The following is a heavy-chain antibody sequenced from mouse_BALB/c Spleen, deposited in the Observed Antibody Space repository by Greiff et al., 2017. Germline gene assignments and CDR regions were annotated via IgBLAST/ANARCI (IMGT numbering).Heavy chain of an antibody. CDR1: GFTFTDYY. V-gene: IGHV7-3*02. CDR3: ARGLLRAMDY. CDR2: IRNKANGYTT. Sequence: EVQLVESGGGLVQPGGSLRLSCATSGFTFTDYYMSWVRQPPGKALEWLGFIRNKANGYTTEYSASVKGRFTISRDNSQSILYLQMNTLRAEDSATYYCARGLLRAMDYWGQGTSVTVSS. D-gene: IGHD2-10*01. J-gene: IGHJ4*01.